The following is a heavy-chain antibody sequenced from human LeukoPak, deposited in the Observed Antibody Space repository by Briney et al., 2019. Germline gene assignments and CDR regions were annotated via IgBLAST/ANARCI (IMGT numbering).Heavy chain of an antibody. J-gene: IGHJ5*02. V-gene: IGHV4-39*01. D-gene: IGHD3-10*01. Sequence: SETLSLTCTVSGGSISSSSYYWGWIRQPPGKGLEWIGSIYYSGSTYYNPSLKSRVTTSVDTSKNQFSLKLSSVTAADTAVYYCARTNIWFGELSWFDPWGQGTLVTVSS. CDR1: GGSISSSSYY. CDR3: ARTNIWFGELSWFDP. CDR2: IYYSGST.